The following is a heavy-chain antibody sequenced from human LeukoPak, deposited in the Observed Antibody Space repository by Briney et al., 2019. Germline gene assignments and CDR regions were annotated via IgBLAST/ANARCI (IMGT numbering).Heavy chain of an antibody. Sequence: PGGSLRLSCAASGFTFSSYWMSWVRQAPGKGLEWVANIKQDGSEKYYVDSVKGRFTISRDNAKNSLYLQMNSLRAEDTAVYYCARALSSSGRHLWHYYYYYYMDVWGKGTTVTVSS. CDR2: IKQDGSEK. CDR1: GFTFSSYW. CDR3: ARALSSSGRHLWHYYYYYYMDV. D-gene: IGHD3-22*01. V-gene: IGHV3-7*01. J-gene: IGHJ6*03.